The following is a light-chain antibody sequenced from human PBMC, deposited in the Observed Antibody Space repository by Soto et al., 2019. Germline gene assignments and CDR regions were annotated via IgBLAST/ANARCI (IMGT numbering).Light chain of an antibody. J-gene: IGKJ4*01. V-gene: IGKV1-12*01. CDR3: QQANSFPLT. CDR1: QGIKSW. Sequence: DIQMTQSPSSVSASVGDRVTITCRASQGIKSWLARYQQKPGKAPKLLMYAASSLQSGVPSRFSGSGSGTDFTLTISSLQPEDFATYYCQQANSFPLTFGGGTKVEIK. CDR2: AAS.